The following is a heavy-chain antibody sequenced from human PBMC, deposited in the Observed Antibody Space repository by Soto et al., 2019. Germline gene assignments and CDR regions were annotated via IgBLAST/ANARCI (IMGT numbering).Heavy chain of an antibody. V-gene: IGHV3-23*01. CDR3: AKDLEQAAAGRFFDY. J-gene: IGHJ4*02. CDR1: GFTFSSYA. CDR2: ISGSGGST. D-gene: IGHD6-13*01. Sequence: GESLKISCAASGFTFSSYAMSWVRQAPGKGLEWVSAISGSGGSTYYADSVKGRFTISRDNSKNTLYLQMNSLRAEDTAVYYCAKDLEQAAAGRFFDYWGQGTLVTVSS.